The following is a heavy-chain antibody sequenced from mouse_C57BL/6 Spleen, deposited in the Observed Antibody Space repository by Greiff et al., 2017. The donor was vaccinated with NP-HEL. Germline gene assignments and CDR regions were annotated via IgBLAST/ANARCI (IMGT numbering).Heavy chain of an antibody. Sequence: EVKLEESGGGLVQPGGSMKLSCVASGFTFSNYWMNWVRQSPEKGLEWVAQIRLKSDNYATHYAESVKGRFTISRDDSKSSVYLQMNNLRAEDTGIYYCTVGSWYFDVWGTGTTVTVSS. J-gene: IGHJ1*03. CDR3: TVGSWYFDV. CDR2: IRLKSDNYAT. V-gene: IGHV6-3*01. CDR1: GFTFSNYW.